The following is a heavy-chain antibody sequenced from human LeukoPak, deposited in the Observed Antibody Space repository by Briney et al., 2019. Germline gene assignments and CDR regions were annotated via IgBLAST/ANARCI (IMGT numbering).Heavy chain of an antibody. CDR2: IYYSGRT. V-gene: IGHV4-39*07. J-gene: IGHJ3*02. CDR3: ARAPSQITIFGVVTENHDAFDI. CDR1: GGSISSSSYY. Sequence: SETLSLTCTVSGGSISSSSYYWGWIRQPPGKGLEWIGNIYYSGRTYYTPSLKSRVTISVDTSKDQFSLKLNSVTAADTAVYYCARAPSQITIFGVVTENHDAFDIWGQGTMVTVSS. D-gene: IGHD3-3*01.